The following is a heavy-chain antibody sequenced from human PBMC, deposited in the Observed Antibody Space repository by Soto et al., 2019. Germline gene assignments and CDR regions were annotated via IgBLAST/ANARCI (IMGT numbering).Heavy chain of an antibody. CDR2: ISYDGSNK. J-gene: IGHJ4*02. Sequence: GGSLRLSCAASGFTFSSYAMQWVRHAPGKGLEWVAVISYDGSNKYYADSVKGRFTISRDNSKNTLYLQMNSLRAEDTAVYYCARGAFLSYDSSGYYPYWGQGTLVTVSS. D-gene: IGHD3-22*01. CDR3: ARGAFLSYDSSGYYPY. CDR1: GFTFSSYA. V-gene: IGHV3-30-3*01.